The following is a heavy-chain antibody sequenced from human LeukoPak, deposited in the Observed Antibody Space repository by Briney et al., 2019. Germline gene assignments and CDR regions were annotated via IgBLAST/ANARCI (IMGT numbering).Heavy chain of an antibody. CDR3: AKAVWFGEFVFDY. CDR2: ISYDGGNK. J-gene: IGHJ4*02. Sequence: GRSLRLSCAASGFTFSSYGMHWVRQAPGKGLEWVAVISYDGGNKYYADSVKGRFTISRDNSKNTLYLQMNSLRAEDTAVYYCAKAVWFGEFVFDYWGQGTLVTVSS. V-gene: IGHV3-30*18. CDR1: GFTFSSYG. D-gene: IGHD3-10*01.